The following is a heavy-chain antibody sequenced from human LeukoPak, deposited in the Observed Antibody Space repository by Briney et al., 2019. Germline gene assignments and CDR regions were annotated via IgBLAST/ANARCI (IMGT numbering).Heavy chain of an antibody. CDR3: ARRRESEYYDFWSGYYTGLDN. Sequence: SETLSLTCAVYGGSFTGYYWSWIRQPPGKGLEWIGEINHSGSTNYNPSLKSRVTISVDTSKNQFSLKLSSVTAADTAVYYCARRRESEYYDFWSGYYTGLDNWGQGTLVTVSS. V-gene: IGHV4-34*01. CDR2: INHSGST. J-gene: IGHJ4*02. D-gene: IGHD3-3*01. CDR1: GGSFTGYY.